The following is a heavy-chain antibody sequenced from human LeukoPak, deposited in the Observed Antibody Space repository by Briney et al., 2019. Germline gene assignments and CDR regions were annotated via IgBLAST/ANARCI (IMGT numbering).Heavy chain of an antibody. CDR3: ARRGGSGRAFDY. Sequence: SETLSLTCSVSGASISGGTYYWGWIRQPPGKGLEWIGSIYYTGSTYDNPSLKSRVTISVDTSKNQFSLKLSSVTAADTAVYHCARRGGSGRAFDYWGQGALVTVSS. J-gene: IGHJ4*02. V-gene: IGHV4-39*01. D-gene: IGHD1-26*01. CDR2: IYYTGST. CDR1: GASISGGTYY.